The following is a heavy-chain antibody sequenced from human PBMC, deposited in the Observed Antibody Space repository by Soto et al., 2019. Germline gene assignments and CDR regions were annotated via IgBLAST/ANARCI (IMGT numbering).Heavy chain of an antibody. CDR2: INHSGST. J-gene: IGHJ6*03. CDR3: ARGQKRIAAREYYYYYMDV. CDR1: GGSFSGYY. Sequence: SETLSLTCAVYGGSFSGYYWSWIRQPPGKGLEWIGEINHSGSTNYNPSLKSRVTISVDTSKNQFSLKLSSVTAADTAVYYCARGQKRIAAREYYYYYMDVWGKGTTVTVSS. V-gene: IGHV4-34*01. D-gene: IGHD6-6*01.